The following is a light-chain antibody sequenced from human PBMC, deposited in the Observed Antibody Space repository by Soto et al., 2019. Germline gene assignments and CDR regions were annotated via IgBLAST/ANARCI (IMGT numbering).Light chain of an antibody. Sequence: QSALTQPASVSGSPGQSIIISCTETSSDVGSYNYVSWYQHHPGKAPKFMIYDVSNRPSGVSNRFSGSKSGNTASLTISGLQAEDEADYYCSSYTTSGTLVFGSGTKVTVL. CDR2: DVS. J-gene: IGLJ1*01. V-gene: IGLV2-14*03. CDR1: SSDVGSYNY. CDR3: SSYTTSGTLV.